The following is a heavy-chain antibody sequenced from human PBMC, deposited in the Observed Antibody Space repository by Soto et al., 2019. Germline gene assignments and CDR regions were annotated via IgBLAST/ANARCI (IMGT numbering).Heavy chain of an antibody. CDR1: GYTFTGYY. Sequence: ASVKVSCKASGYTFTGYYIHWVRQAPGQGLEWMGWVNPNNGDTNFAQKFQGRVTLTRDTSTTTAYMDLSSLRFDDTAVYYCARHSGYDYVYDYWSQGTLVTVSS. D-gene: IGHD5-12*01. V-gene: IGHV1-2*02. CDR3: ARHSGYDYVYDY. J-gene: IGHJ4*02. CDR2: VNPNNGDT.